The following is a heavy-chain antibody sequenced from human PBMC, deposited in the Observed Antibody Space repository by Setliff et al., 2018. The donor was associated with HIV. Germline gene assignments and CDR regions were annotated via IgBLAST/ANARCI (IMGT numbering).Heavy chain of an antibody. D-gene: IGHD3-10*01. CDR1: GGTFSNFA. Sequence: SVKVSCKASGGTFSNFAISWVRQAPGQGLEWMGGVIPIFGTTNYAQKFQGRVTITADESTTTADMELSSLRSEDTAVYYCAIDDQYYDAGSILSDWYFELWGPGTLVTVSS. J-gene: IGHJ2*01. V-gene: IGHV1-69*13. CDR3: AIDDQYYDAGSILSDWYFEL. CDR2: VIPIFGTT.